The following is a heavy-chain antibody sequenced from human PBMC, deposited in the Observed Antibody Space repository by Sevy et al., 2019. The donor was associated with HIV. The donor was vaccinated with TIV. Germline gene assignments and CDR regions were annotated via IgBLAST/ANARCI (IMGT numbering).Heavy chain of an antibody. CDR3: ARERKDYYDSSGYYYFDY. CDR1: GFTFSSYW. V-gene: IGHV3-7*01. D-gene: IGHD3-22*01. CDR2: IKQDRSEK. Sequence: GGSLRLSCAASGFTFSSYWMSWVRQAPGKGLEWVANIKQDRSEKYYVDSVKGRFTISRDNAKNLQYLQMNSLGAEDKDVYYCARERKDYYDSSGYYYFDYWGQGTLVTVSS. J-gene: IGHJ4*02.